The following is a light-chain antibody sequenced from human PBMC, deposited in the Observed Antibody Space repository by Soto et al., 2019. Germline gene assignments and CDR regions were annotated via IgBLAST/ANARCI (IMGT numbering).Light chain of an antibody. CDR1: QSISTW. Sequence: DIQMTQSPSTLSASVGDRVTITCRASQSISTWLAWYQQEPGKAPKLLIHKASSLQSGVPSRFSGSGSGTDFTLTISSLLPDEFATYYCQQYNSYSPTFGQGTRVEIK. V-gene: IGKV1-5*03. CDR2: KAS. J-gene: IGKJ1*01. CDR3: QQYNSYSPT.